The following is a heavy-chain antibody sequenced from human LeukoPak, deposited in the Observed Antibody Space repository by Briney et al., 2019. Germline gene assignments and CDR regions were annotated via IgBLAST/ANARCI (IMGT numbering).Heavy chain of an antibody. D-gene: IGHD2-15*01. CDR1: GYTFTGYY. J-gene: IGHJ6*03. V-gene: IGHV1-2*02. CDR2: INPNSGGT. Sequence: ASVKVSCKASGYTFTGYYMHWVRQAPGQGLEWMGWINPNSGGTNYAQKFQGRVTMTRDTSISTAYMELSRLRSDDTAVYYCARDRFYCSGGSCYVWTYYYYYYMDVWGKGTTVTVSS. CDR3: ARDRFYCSGGSCYVWTYYYYYYMDV.